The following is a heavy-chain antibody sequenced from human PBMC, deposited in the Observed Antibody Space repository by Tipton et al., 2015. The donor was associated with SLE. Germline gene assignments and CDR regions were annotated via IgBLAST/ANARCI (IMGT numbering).Heavy chain of an antibody. CDR1: GESFSAYY. V-gene: IGHV4-59*01. CDR3: ARDPIAAAGEFDY. Sequence: TLSLTCAMDGESFSAYYWGCIRQPPGKGLEWIGYVYSSGSTKYNPSLKSRVTISVDTSKNQFSLKLSSVTAADTAVYYCARDPIAAAGEFDYWGQGTLVTVSS. CDR2: VYSSGST. J-gene: IGHJ4*02. D-gene: IGHD6-13*01.